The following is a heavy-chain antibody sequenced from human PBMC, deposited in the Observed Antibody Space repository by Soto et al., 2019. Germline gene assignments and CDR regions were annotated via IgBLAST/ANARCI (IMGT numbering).Heavy chain of an antibody. V-gene: IGHV4-30-4*01. J-gene: IGHJ4*02. CDR1: GGSISSGDYY. CDR2: IYYSGST. CDR3: ASSRYGYIFYDY. D-gene: IGHD5-18*01. Sequence: QVQLQESGPGLVKPSQTLSLTCTVSGGSISSGDYYWSWIRQPPGKGVEWIGYIYYSGSTYYNPSLKSRLTISVDTSKNQFSLRLSSVTAADTAVYYCASSRYGYIFYDYWGQGTLVTVSS.